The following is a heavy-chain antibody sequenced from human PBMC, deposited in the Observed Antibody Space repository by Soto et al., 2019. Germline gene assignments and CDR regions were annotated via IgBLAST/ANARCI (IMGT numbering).Heavy chain of an antibody. V-gene: IGHV4-59*01. CDR3: AIGVYCSSGYCLFDD. Sequence: SATLSLTCTVSGGSISSYYWNWIRQSPGKGLEWIGYISYSGSTNYNPSLKSRVTITTDTPKNQFSLKLSSVTAADTAVYYCAIGVYCSSGYCLFDDWAQGTLVTFAS. J-gene: IGHJ4*02. CDR1: GGSISSYY. CDR2: ISYSGST. D-gene: IGHD3-22*01.